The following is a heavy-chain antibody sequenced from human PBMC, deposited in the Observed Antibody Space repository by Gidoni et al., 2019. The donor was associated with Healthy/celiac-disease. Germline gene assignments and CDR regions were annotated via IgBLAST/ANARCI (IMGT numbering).Heavy chain of an antibody. V-gene: IGHV3-66*01. J-gene: IGHJ4*02. CDR1: GFTVSSNY. Sequence: EVQLVESGGGLVQPGGSLRLSCAASGFTVSSNYMSWVRQAPGKGLEWVSVIYSGGSTYYADSVKGRFTISRDNSKNTLYLQMNSLRAEDTAVYYCARDVDDILTGYYNARGYYFDYWGQGTLVTVSS. CDR3: ARDVDDILTGYYNARGYYFDY. CDR2: IYSGGST. D-gene: IGHD3-9*01.